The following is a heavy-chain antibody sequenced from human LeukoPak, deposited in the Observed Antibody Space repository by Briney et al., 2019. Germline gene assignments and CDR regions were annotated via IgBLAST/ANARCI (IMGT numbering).Heavy chain of an antibody. CDR3: ARVLVGAIPGDGCFEP. CDR1: GGSFSGYY. Sequence: TETLSLTCAVYGGSFSGYYWSWLRQPPGKGLEWIGEINHSGSTNYNPSLKSRVTISVDTSKNQFSLKLSSVTAADTAVYYCARVLVGAIPGDGCFEPWGEGTLVTVSS. D-gene: IGHD2-21*01. J-gene: IGHJ5*02. V-gene: IGHV4-34*01. CDR2: INHSGST.